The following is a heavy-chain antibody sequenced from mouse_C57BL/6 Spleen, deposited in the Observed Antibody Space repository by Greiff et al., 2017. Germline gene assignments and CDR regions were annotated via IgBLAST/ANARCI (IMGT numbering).Heavy chain of an antibody. CDR3: ARDYYGSSGYFDY. Sequence: EVMLVESGGGLVKPGGSLKLSCAASGFTFSDYGMHWVRQAPEKGLEWVAYISRGSSTIYYADTVKGRFTISRDNAKNTLFLQMTSLRSEDTAMYYCARDYYGSSGYFDYWGQGTTLTVSS. CDR1: GFTFSDYG. CDR2: ISRGSSTI. V-gene: IGHV5-17*01. J-gene: IGHJ2*01. D-gene: IGHD1-1*01.